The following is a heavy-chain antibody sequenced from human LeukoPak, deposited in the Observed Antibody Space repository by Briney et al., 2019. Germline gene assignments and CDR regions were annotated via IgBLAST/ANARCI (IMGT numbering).Heavy chain of an antibody. Sequence: AGGSLRLSCAASGFTFSSYAMSWVRQAPGKGLEWVSAISGSGGSTYYADSVKGRFTISRDNSKNTLYLQMNSLRAEDTAVYYCAKDISGWYGSFAFDIWGQGTMVTVSS. V-gene: IGHV3-23*01. CDR2: ISGSGGST. J-gene: IGHJ3*02. D-gene: IGHD6-19*01. CDR1: GFTFSSYA. CDR3: AKDISGWYGSFAFDI.